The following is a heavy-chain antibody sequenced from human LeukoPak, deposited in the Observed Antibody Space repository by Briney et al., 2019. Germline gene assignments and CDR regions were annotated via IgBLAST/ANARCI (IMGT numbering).Heavy chain of an antibody. CDR3: ARKSARVEGAVYYNYYGIDV. D-gene: IGHD2-15*01. J-gene: IGHJ6*02. Sequence: SETLSLTCSVSGGSFSPYCWTWVSQSPGTGLEWIGEINHAGITNYNPSLQSRTTISLDTSNNQFSLTLTSVTAADTAVYFCARKSARVEGAVYYNYYGIDVWGQGTTVTVSS. CDR2: INHAGIT. V-gene: IGHV4-34*01. CDR1: GGSFSPYC.